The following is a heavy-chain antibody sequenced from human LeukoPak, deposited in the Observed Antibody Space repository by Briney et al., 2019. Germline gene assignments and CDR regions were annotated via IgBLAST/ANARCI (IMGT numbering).Heavy chain of an antibody. CDR1: GGSISSSSYY. Sequence: SETLSLTCTVSGGSISSSSYYWGWIRQPPGKGLEWIGSIYYSGSTYYNPSLKSRVTMSVDTSKNQISLKLSSVTAADTAVYYCARESGGSFLGDAFDIWGQGTTVTVSS. V-gene: IGHV4-39*07. J-gene: IGHJ3*02. D-gene: IGHD2-15*01. CDR3: ARESGGSFLGDAFDI. CDR2: IYYSGST.